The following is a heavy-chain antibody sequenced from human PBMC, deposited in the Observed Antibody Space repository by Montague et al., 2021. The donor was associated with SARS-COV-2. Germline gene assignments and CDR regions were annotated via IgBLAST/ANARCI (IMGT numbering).Heavy chain of an antibody. D-gene: IGHD7-27*01. CDR2: ITGTSSLV. CDR1: GFTFSIYS. J-gene: IGHJ4*02. CDR3: ARSTGHSDY. Sequence: SLRLSCXASGFTFSIYSMNWVRQAPGKGLEWVSYITGTSSLVHYXDSVKGRFTISRDNAQNSLYLQMNSLRDEDTAVYYCARSTGHSDYWGLGTLVTVSS. V-gene: IGHV3-48*02.